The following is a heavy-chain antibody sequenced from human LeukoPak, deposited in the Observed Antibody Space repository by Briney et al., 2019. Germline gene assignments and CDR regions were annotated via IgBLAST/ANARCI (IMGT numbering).Heavy chain of an antibody. D-gene: IGHD3-9*01. CDR1: GGSISSSSYY. Sequence: PSETLSLTCTVSGGSISSSSYYRGWIRQPPGTGLEWIGSIYYSGSTYYNPSLKSRVTISVGTSKNQFSLKLSSVTAADTAVYYCARHGVPDYDILTGYDFYYFDYWGQGTLVTVSS. CDR3: ARHGVPDYDILTGYDFYYFDY. J-gene: IGHJ4*02. V-gene: IGHV4-39*01. CDR2: IYYSGST.